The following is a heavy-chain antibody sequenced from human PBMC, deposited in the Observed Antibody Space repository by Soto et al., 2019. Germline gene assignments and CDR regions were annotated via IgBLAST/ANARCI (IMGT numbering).Heavy chain of an antibody. D-gene: IGHD2-15*01. J-gene: IGHJ5*02. CDR3: ARSRCSGGSCYSRISWFDP. V-gene: IGHV4-31*03. CDR1: GGSISSGGYY. CDR2: IYYSGST. Sequence: SETLSLTCTVSGGSISSGGYYWSWIRQHPGKGLEWIGYIYYSGSTYYNPSLKSRVTISVDTSKNQFSLKLSSVTAADTAVYYCARSRCSGGSCYSRISWFDPWGQGTLVTVSS.